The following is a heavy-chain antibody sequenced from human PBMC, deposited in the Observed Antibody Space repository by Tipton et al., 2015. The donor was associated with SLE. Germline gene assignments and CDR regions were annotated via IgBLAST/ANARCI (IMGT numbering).Heavy chain of an antibody. V-gene: IGHV4-59*08. CDR1: GGSISSYY. CDR3: ARRGSNYPLGYFDY. CDR2: IYYSGST. J-gene: IGHJ4*02. Sequence: TLFLTCTVSGGSISSYYWSWIRQPPGKGLEWIGYIYYSGSTNYNPSPKSRVTISVDTSKNQFSLKLSSVTAADTAVYYCARRGSNYPLGYFDYWGQGTLVTVSS. D-gene: IGHD4-11*01.